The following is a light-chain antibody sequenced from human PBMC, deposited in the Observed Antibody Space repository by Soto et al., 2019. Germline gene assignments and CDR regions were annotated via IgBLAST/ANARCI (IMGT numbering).Light chain of an antibody. J-gene: IGKJ4*01. CDR1: QSVSRK. CDR3: QQYSNWPLT. Sequence: EILMTQSPATVSVSPGEIATLSFRASQSVSRKLAWYQHKPGQAPRLLIYDTSTRAADIPARFSGSGSGTDFTLTISSLQSEDFAVYYCQQYSNWPLTFGGGTKVDIK. CDR2: DTS. V-gene: IGKV3-15*01.